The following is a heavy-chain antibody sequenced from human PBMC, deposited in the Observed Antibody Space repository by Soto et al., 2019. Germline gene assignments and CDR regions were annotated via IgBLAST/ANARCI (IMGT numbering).Heavy chain of an antibody. J-gene: IGHJ4*02. Sequence: EVQLLESGGGLVQPGGSLRLSCAASGFTFSSYAMSWVRQAPGKGLEWVSAISGSGGSTYYADSVKGRCTISRDNSKNTLDLQMNSLRAEDTAVYDCAKVRASYYYGSGSYGVWGQGTLVTVSS. CDR2: ISGSGGST. V-gene: IGHV3-23*01. CDR1: GFTFSSYA. CDR3: AKVRASYYYGSGSYGV. D-gene: IGHD3-10*01.